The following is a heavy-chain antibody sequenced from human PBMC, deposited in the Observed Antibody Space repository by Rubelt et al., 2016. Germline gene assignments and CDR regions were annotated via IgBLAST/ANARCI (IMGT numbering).Heavy chain of an antibody. J-gene: IGHJ4*02. Sequence: QLQLQESGPGLVKPSETLSLTCTVYGGSFSGYYWSWIRQPPGKGLEWIGEINHSGSTNYNPSLKSRVTISVDTSKNQFSLKLSSVTAADTAVYYCARIMPYMGEDYWGQGTLVTVSS. CDR2: INHSGST. CDR3: ARIMPYMGEDY. CDR1: GGSFSGYY. V-gene: IGHV4-34*10. D-gene: IGHD1-26*01.